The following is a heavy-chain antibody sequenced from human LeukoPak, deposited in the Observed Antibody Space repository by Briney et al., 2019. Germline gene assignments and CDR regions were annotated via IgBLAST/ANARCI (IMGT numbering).Heavy chain of an antibody. J-gene: IGHJ3*02. D-gene: IGHD3-10*01. CDR2: IYYSGST. V-gene: IGHV4-59*01. CDR1: GVSISSYY. CDR3: ARDLRPTYGSGSYYNRNDAFDI. Sequence: SETLSLTCTVSGVSISSYYWSWIRQPPGKGLEWIGYIYYSGSTNYNPSLKSRVTISVDTSKNQFSLKLSSVTAADTAVYYCARDLRPTYGSGSYYNRNDAFDIWGQGTMVTVSS.